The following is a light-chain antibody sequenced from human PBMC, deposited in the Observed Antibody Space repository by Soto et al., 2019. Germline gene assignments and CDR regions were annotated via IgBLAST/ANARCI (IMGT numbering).Light chain of an antibody. Sequence: QSALTQPASVSGSPGPSITISCTGTSSDIGAYDYVSWFQQYPGKAPTLLIYEVTFRPSGVSSRFSGSKSGNTASLTISGLQTEDEADYYCGSYASATLIFGGGTKLTVL. CDR3: GSYASATLI. CDR1: SSDIGAYDY. V-gene: IGLV2-14*01. J-gene: IGLJ2*01. CDR2: EVT.